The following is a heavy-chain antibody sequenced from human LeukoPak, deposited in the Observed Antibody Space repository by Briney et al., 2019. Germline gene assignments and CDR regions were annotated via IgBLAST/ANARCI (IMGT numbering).Heavy chain of an antibody. D-gene: IGHD2-8*01. V-gene: IGHV4-61*02. CDR2: IYIGEIA. Sequence: SSETLSLTCTVSGGSFSGGSYYWTWIRQPAGKGLEWIVRIYIGEIASYNSFLKSRVTISVNTSKNQFFLKQSSMTAAGSAVYFCTRSEGVSYYYMDVWGKGTTVTVSS. CDR1: GGSFSGGSYY. J-gene: IGHJ6*03. CDR3: TRSEGVSYYYMDV.